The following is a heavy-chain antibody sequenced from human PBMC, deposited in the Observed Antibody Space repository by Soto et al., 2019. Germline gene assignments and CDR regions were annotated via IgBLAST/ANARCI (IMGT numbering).Heavy chain of an antibody. Sequence: PGGSLRLSCAASGFTFSSQAMSWVRQAPGKGLEWVSAIWGSGGVTYYADSVKGRFIISRDNSKNTLFLQMNSLRAEDTAVYYCAKALKFDPGKWLQFDFWAQGTMVTVSS. CDR2: IWGSGGVT. CDR1: GFTFSSQA. D-gene: IGHD5-12*01. J-gene: IGHJ5*01. CDR3: AKALKFDPGKWLQFDF. V-gene: IGHV3-23*01.